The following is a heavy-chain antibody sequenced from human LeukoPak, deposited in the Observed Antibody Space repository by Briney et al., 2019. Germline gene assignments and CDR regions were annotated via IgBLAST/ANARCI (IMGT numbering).Heavy chain of an antibody. D-gene: IGHD4-23*01. CDR3: AKLQRSGGGTFDY. CDR1: GFTFSNYG. J-gene: IGHJ4*02. V-gene: IGHV3-23*01. Sequence: GGSLRLSCAASGFTFSNYGMSWVRQAPGKGLEWVSAILSGYVTYYAHSVKGRFAISRDSSTNTLYLQMDSLRAEDTAVYYCAKLQRSGGGTFDYWGQGTLVTVSS. CDR2: ILSGYVT.